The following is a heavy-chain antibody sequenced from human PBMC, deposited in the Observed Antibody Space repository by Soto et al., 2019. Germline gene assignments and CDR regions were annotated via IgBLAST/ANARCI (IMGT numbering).Heavy chain of an antibody. CDR1: GFTFSSYA. V-gene: IGHV3-23*01. J-gene: IGHJ4*02. D-gene: IGHD3-10*01. Sequence: LRLSCAASGFTFSSYAMSWVRQAPGKGLEWVSAISGSGGSTYYADSVKGRFTISRDNSKNTLYLQMNSLRAEDTAVYYCAKESWFGDTAAPPGNFDYWGQGTLVTVSS. CDR3: AKESWFGDTAAPPGNFDY. CDR2: ISGSGGST.